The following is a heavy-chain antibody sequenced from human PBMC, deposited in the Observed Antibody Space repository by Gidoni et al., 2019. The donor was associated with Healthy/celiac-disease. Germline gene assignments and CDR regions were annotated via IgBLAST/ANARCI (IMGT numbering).Heavy chain of an antibody. Sequence: EVQLVESGGGLVQPGRSLRLSCAASGLTFDDYAMHWVRQAPGKGLEWVSGYSWNSGSIGYADSVKGRFTISRDNAKNSLYLQMNSLRAEDTALYYCAKDIDDSGYYGMDVWGQGTTVTVSS. V-gene: IGHV3-9*01. J-gene: IGHJ6*02. CDR1: GLTFDDYA. CDR3: AKDIDDSGYYGMDV. CDR2: YSWNSGSI. D-gene: IGHD3-3*01.